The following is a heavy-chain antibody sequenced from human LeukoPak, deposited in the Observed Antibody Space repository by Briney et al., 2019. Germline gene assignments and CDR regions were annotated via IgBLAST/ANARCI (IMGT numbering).Heavy chain of an antibody. Sequence: NPSETLSLTCAVYGGSFSGYYWSWIRQPPGKGLEWIGEINHSGSTNYNPSLKSRVTISVDTSKNQFSLKLSSVTAADTAVYYCARGRRGYSSGLIDYWGQGTLVTVSS. J-gene: IGHJ4*02. CDR2: INHSGST. CDR1: GGSFSGYY. CDR3: ARGRRGYSSGLIDY. V-gene: IGHV4-34*01. D-gene: IGHD6-19*01.